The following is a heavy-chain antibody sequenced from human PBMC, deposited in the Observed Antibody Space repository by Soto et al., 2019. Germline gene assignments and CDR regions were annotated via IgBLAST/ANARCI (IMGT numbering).Heavy chain of an antibody. D-gene: IGHD3-22*01. CDR3: ARRMRDTSTHYYNWFDP. CDR2: IYYSGSA. CDR1: GGSINSADYY. J-gene: IGHJ5*02. Sequence: QVQLQESGPGLVKPSLTLSLTCTVSGGSINSADYYWSWIRQPPGKGLEWIVNIYYSGSAYSNPSLTSRVTTSVDTSKNQFSLNLNSVTAADTAVYYCARRMRDTSTHYYNWFDPWGQGTLVTVSS. V-gene: IGHV4-30-4*01.